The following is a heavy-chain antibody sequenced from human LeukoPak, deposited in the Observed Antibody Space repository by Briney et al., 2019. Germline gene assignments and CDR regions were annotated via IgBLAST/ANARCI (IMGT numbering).Heavy chain of an antibody. V-gene: IGHV1-69*13. Sequence: GASVKVSCKASGGTFSSYAISWVRQAPGQGLEWMGGIIPIFGTANYAQKFQGRVTITADESTSTAYMELSSLRSEDTAVYYCASDDDYDLFDYWGQGTLVTISS. D-gene: IGHD4/OR15-4a*01. J-gene: IGHJ4*02. CDR2: IIPIFGTA. CDR3: ASDDDYDLFDY. CDR1: GGTFSSYA.